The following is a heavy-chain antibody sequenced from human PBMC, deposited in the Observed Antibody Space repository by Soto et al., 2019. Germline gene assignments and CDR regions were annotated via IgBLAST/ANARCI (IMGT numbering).Heavy chain of an antibody. CDR1: GYTFTAYS. D-gene: IGHD3-16*01. J-gene: IGHJ4*02. CDR2: INPNSGDT. V-gene: IGHV1-2*02. Sequence: QVQLVQSGTEVKKPGASVKVSCKASGYTFTAYSMHWVRQAPGQGLEWMGWINPNSGDTDYARNFQGRVTKARDTSISTAYMELSSLGSDDTGVFFCAMSRRGDQFDDWGQGTLVTVSS. CDR3: AMSRRGDQFDD.